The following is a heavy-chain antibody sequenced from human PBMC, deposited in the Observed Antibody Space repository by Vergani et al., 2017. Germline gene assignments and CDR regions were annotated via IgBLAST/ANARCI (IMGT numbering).Heavy chain of an antibody. CDR2: IHHSGAT. V-gene: IGHV4-59*01. CDR3: ARDTFHFDSENYDDVLDS. Sequence: QVQLQESGPGLVKPSETLSLTCTVSGGSITNNFWSWIRRPPGKGLEWIGYIHHSGATNSKSSLRSRVSISIHTSKSSFSLRLSSVTTADTAMYYCARDTFHFDSENYDDVLDSWGQGTMVIVSS. D-gene: IGHD3-16*01. CDR1: GGSITNNF. J-gene: IGHJ3*02.